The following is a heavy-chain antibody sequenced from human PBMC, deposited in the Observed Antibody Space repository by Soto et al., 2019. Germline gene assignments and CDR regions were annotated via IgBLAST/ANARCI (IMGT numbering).Heavy chain of an antibody. CDR1: GYSFSNYR. CDR2: IDPSDSET. Sequence: GESLKISCKGSGYSFSNYRIAWVRQLPGKGLEWMGVIDPSDSETRYSPSFQGQVTISVDKSITTAYMQWDSLKASDTAMYYCERRPRGLGSGLLSLCEDYWGQVTLVTVSS. CDR3: ERRPRGLGSGLLSLCEDY. D-gene: IGHD6-19*01. V-gene: IGHV5-51*01. J-gene: IGHJ4*02.